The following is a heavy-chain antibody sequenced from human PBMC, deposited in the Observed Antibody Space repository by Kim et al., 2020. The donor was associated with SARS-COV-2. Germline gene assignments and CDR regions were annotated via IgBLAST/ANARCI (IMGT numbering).Heavy chain of an antibody. D-gene: IGHD6-13*01. V-gene: IGHV3-30*04. J-gene: IGHJ4*02. CDR2: ISYDGSNK. CDR1: GFTFSSYA. Sequence: GGSLRLSCAASGFTFSSYAMHWVRQAPGKGLEWVAVISYDGSNKYYADSVKGRFTISRDNSKNTLYLQMNSLRAEDTAVYYCARVWTAGGSSSDYWGQGTLVTVSS. CDR3: ARVWTAGGSSSDY.